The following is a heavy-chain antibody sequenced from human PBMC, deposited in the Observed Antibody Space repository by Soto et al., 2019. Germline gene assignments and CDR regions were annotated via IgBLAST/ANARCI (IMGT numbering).Heavy chain of an antibody. V-gene: IGHV4-39*01. Sequence: SETLSLTCTVSGGSISSSSYYWGWFRQPPGKGLEWIGSIYYSGSTYYNPSLKSRVTISVDTSKNQFSLKLRSVTAADTAVYYCARRGRDRDSNWFDPWGQGTLVTVSS. CDR3: ARRGRDRDSNWFDP. J-gene: IGHJ5*02. D-gene: IGHD3-16*01. CDR2: IYYSGST. CDR1: GGSISSSSYY.